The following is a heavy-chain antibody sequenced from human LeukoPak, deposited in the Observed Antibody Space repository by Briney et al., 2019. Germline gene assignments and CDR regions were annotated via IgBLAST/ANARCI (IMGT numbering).Heavy chain of an antibody. CDR2: MSAYNGNT. D-gene: IGHD2-2*01. V-gene: IGHV1-18*04. J-gene: IGHJ3*02. CDR3: ARDVDIVVVPAAMEDDAFDI. Sequence: ASVKLSCNASGYTFTSDGISWVRHAPEPGHEWKGWMSAYNGNTTYAQKLQGRGTMTTDTSTSTAYMELGSLRTDDTAVYYCARDVDIVVVPAAMEDDAFDIWGQGTMVTVSS. CDR1: GYTFTSDG.